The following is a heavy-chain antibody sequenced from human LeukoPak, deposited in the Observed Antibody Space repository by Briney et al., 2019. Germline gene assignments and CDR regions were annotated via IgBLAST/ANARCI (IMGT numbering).Heavy chain of an antibody. Sequence: PSETLSLTCTVSGGSISSYYWSWIRQPAGKGLEWIGRIYTSGSTNYNPSLKSRVTMSVDTSKNRFSLKLSSVTAADTAVYYCARDSSSSGYYYYYYYMDVWGKGTTVTISS. CDR2: IYTSGST. V-gene: IGHV4-4*07. D-gene: IGHD3-22*01. CDR1: GGSISSYY. J-gene: IGHJ6*03. CDR3: ARDSSSSGYYYYYYYMDV.